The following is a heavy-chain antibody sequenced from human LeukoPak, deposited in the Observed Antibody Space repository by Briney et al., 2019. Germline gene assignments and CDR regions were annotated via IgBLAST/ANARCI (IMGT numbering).Heavy chain of an antibody. Sequence: GGSLRLSCAASGFTFSSYEMNWVRQAPGKGLEWVSYISSSGSTIYYADSVKGRFTISRDDAKNSLYLQMNSLRVGDTAVYYCARERNDYGDYYYYYYYMDVWGKGTTVTVSS. V-gene: IGHV3-48*03. CDR2: ISSSGSTI. J-gene: IGHJ6*03. CDR3: ARERNDYGDYYYYYYYMDV. CDR1: GFTFSSYE. D-gene: IGHD4-17*01.